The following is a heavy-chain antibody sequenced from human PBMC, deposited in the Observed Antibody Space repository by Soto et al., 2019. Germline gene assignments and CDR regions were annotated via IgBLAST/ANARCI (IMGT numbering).Heavy chain of an antibody. CDR1: GFTFDDYA. CDR3: AKDLGAVYISPFDI. D-gene: IGHD6-19*01. J-gene: IGHJ3*02. CDR2: ISWNSGSI. V-gene: IGHV3-9*01. Sequence: GGSLRLSCAASGFTFDDYAMHWVRQAPGKGLEWVSGISWNSGSIGYADSVKGRFTISRDNAKNSLYLQMNSLRAEDTALYYCAKDLGAVYISPFDIWGQGTMVTVSS.